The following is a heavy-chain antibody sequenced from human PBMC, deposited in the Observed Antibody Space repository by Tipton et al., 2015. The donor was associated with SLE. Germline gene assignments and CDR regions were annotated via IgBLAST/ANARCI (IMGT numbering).Heavy chain of an antibody. V-gene: IGHV4-39*07. J-gene: IGHJ4*02. CDR1: GGPISSSGYY. CDR2: INHSGST. Sequence: TLSLTCTVSGGPISSSGYYWGWIRRPPGKGLEWIGEINHSGSTNYNPSLKSRVTISVDTSKNQFSLKLTSVTAADTAVYYCARGFRYSSGPGAYWGQGTLVTVSS. D-gene: IGHD3-22*01. CDR3: ARGFRYSSGPGAY.